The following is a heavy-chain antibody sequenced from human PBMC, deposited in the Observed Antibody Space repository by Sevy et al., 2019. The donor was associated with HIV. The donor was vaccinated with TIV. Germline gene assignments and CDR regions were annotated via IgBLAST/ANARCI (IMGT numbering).Heavy chain of an antibody. J-gene: IGHJ4*02. Sequence: GGSLRLSCAASGFTFSSYRMNWVRQAPGKGLEWVSSISSSSSYIYYAASVKGRFTISRDNAKNSLYLQMNSLRAEDTAVYYCARGDSSRPGYWGQGTLVTVSS. CDR2: ISSSSSYI. CDR3: ARGDSSRPGY. V-gene: IGHV3-21*01. CDR1: GFTFSSYR. D-gene: IGHD6-13*01.